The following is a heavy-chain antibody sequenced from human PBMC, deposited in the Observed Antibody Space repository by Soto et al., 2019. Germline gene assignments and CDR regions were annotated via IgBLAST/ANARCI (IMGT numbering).Heavy chain of an antibody. Sequence: GASVKVSCKASGYTFTGYYMHWVRQAPGQGLEWMGWINPNSGGTNYAQKFQGWVTMTRDTSISTAYMELSRLRSDDTAVYYCAREGSLPGIPLYGMDVWGQGTTVTVSS. V-gene: IGHV1-2*04. CDR1: GYTFTGYY. CDR3: AREGSLPGIPLYGMDV. D-gene: IGHD3-10*01. CDR2: INPNSGGT. J-gene: IGHJ6*02.